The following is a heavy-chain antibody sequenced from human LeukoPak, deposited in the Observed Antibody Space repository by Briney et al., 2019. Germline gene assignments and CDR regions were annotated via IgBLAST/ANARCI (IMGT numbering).Heavy chain of an antibody. Sequence: SETLSLTCTVSGASISSYFWSWIRQSPGKGLEWIGYMYYGGSTDYNPSLKSRVTMSVDTTKNQFSLKLSSVTAADTAVYYCASGTSRGLYFDYWGQGTLVTVSS. CDR2: MYYGGST. V-gene: IGHV4-59*01. CDR3: ASGTSRGLYFDY. CDR1: GASISSYF. J-gene: IGHJ4*02. D-gene: IGHD3-10*01.